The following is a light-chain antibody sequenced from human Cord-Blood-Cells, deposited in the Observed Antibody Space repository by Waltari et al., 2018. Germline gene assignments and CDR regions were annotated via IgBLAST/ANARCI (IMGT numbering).Light chain of an antibody. CDR2: EVS. J-gene: IGLJ1*01. CDR1: RSDVGGYNY. V-gene: IGLV2-14*01. CDR3: SSYTSSSTLV. Sequence: QSALTQPASVSGSPGQSITISCTGTRSDVGGYNYVPWYQQHPGKAPKLMIYEVSNRPSGVSNRFSGSKSGNTASLTISGLQAEDEADYYCSSYTSSSTLVFGTRTKVTVL.